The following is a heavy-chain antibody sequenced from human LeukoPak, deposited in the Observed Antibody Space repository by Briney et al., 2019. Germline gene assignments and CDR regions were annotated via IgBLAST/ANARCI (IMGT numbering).Heavy chain of an antibody. CDR1: GFTFDDYA. CDR3: AKVLAARPDAEYFQH. V-gene: IGHV3-9*01. D-gene: IGHD6-6*01. J-gene: IGHJ1*01. Sequence: GRSLRLSCAASGFTFDDYAMHWVRQAPGKGLEWVSGISWNSGSIGYADSVKGRFTISRDNAKNSLYLQMNSLRAEDTAVYYCAKVLAARPDAEYFQHWGQGTLVTVSS. CDR2: ISWNSGSI.